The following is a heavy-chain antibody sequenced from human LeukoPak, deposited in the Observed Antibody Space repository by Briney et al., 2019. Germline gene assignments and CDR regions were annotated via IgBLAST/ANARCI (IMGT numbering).Heavy chain of an antibody. CDR2: IYPGDSDT. J-gene: IGHJ3*02. CDR1: GYSFTTYW. Sequence: KPGESLKISRKDSGYSFTTYWIGWVRQMPGKGLEWMGIIYPGDSDTRYSPSSQGQVTISADKSISTAYLQWSRLKASDTAMYYCARHLRSYYYDSSGYHDAFDIWGQGTMVTVSS. CDR3: ARHLRSYYYDSSGYHDAFDI. D-gene: IGHD3-22*01. V-gene: IGHV5-51*01.